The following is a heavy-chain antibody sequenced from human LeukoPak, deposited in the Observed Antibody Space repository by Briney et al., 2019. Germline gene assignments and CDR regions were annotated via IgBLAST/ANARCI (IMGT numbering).Heavy chain of an antibody. Sequence: PGGSLRLSCAASGFTLSSNWTHSVRQAPGKGLVWVSRINSDGSSTNYADSVKGRFTISRDNAKNTVYLQMNSLRAEDTAVYYCVRVQWLLLSWGQGTLVTVSS. CDR1: GFTLSSNW. V-gene: IGHV3-74*01. J-gene: IGHJ4*02. D-gene: IGHD6-19*01. CDR3: VRVQWLLLS. CDR2: INSDGSST.